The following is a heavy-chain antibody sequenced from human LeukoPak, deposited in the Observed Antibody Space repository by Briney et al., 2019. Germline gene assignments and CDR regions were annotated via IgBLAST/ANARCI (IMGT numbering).Heavy chain of an antibody. V-gene: IGHV1-18*01. D-gene: IGHD3-10*01. Sequence: ASVKLSCKASGYTFTSYAISWVRQAPGQGLEWMGWISVYNGNTNYAQKLQGRVTVTTDTSTSTAYMELRSLTSGDTAVYYCARVEEVRGGITSCDYWGQGTLVTVSS. J-gene: IGHJ4*02. CDR2: ISVYNGNT. CDR3: ARVEEVRGGITSCDY. CDR1: GYTFTSYA.